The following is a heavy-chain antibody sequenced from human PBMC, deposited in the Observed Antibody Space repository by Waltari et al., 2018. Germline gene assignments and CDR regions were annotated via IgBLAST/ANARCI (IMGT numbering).Heavy chain of an antibody. V-gene: IGHV3-30*18. CDR3: AKDLNDFWRGAGPWPFDY. D-gene: IGHD3-3*01. CDR2: ILYDGSNK. J-gene: IGHJ4*02. CDR1: GFTFSSYG. Sequence: QVQLVESGGGVVQPGRSLRLSCAASGFTFSSYGMHWVRQAPGKGLEWVAVILYDGSNKYYADSVKGRFTISRDNSKNTLYLQMNSLRAEDTAMYYCAKDLNDFWRGAGPWPFDYWGQGTLVTVSS.